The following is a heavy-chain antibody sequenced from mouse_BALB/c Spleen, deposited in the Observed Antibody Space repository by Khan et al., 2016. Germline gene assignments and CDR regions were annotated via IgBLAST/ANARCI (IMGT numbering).Heavy chain of an antibody. J-gene: IGHJ4*01. V-gene: IGHV5-9-2*01. CDR3: ARNYGSSYPDY. D-gene: IGHD1-1*01. CDR2: ISGGGSYT. CDR1: GFTFSSYG. Sequence: EVELVESGGGLVKPGGSLKLSCAASGFTFSSYGMSWVRQTPEKRLEWVATISGGGSYTYYPDSVKGRFTISRENAKNNLYLQMSSLRSEDTALYYCARNYGSSYPDYWGQGTSVTVSS.